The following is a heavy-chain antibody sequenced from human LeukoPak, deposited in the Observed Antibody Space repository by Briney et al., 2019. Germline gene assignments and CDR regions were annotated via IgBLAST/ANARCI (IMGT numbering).Heavy chain of an antibody. J-gene: IGHJ4*02. V-gene: IGHV3-21*01. CDR2: ISSSSSYI. CDR1: GLTFSSYS. CDR3: ARDPIAAAGTSNLDY. D-gene: IGHD6-13*01. Sequence: PGGSLRLSCAASGLTFSSYSMNWVRQAPGKGLEWVSSISSSSSYIYYADSVKGRFTISRDNAKNSLYLQMNSLRAEDTAVYYCARDPIAAAGTSNLDYWGQGTLVTVSS.